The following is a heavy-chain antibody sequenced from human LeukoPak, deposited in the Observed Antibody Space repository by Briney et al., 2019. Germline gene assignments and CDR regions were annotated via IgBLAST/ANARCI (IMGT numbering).Heavy chain of an antibody. V-gene: IGHV4-39*01. D-gene: IGHD2-2*01. CDR1: GGSISSSSYY. CDR3: ARSMGHWCSSTSCCGFDAFDI. Sequence: SETLSLTCTVSGGSISSSSYYWGWIRQPPGKGLEWIGSIYYSGSTYYNPSLKSRVTISVDTSKNQFSLKLSSVTAADTAVYYCARSMGHWCSSTSCCGFDAFDIWGQGTMVTVSS. CDR2: IYYSGST. J-gene: IGHJ3*02.